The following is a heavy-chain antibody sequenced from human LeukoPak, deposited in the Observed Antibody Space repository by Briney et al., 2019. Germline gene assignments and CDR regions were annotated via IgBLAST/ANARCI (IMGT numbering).Heavy chain of an antibody. D-gene: IGHD6-13*01. CDR1: GFSFSSYA. CDR3: ARAYISSWTLGGFDP. V-gene: IGHV3-23*01. J-gene: IGHJ5*02. Sequence: GGSLRLSCAASGFSFSSYAMSWVRQAPGKGLEWVTGISGSGSGGGTYNVYYADSVKGRFTISRDNPMNTLYLQMNSLRAEDTAVYYCARAYISSWTLGGFDPWGQGTLVTVSS. CDR2: ISGSGSGGGTYNV.